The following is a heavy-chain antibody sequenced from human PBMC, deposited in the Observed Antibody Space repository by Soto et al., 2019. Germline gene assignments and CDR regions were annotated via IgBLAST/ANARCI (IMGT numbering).Heavy chain of an antibody. Sequence: EVQLLESGGGLVQPGGSLRLSCAASGFTFSSYAMSWVRQAPGKGLEGVSAISGSGGSTYYADSVKGRFTISRDNSKNTLYLQMNSLRAEDTAVYYCAKVSDYIWGSYRYYFDYWGQGTLVTVSS. V-gene: IGHV3-23*01. CDR3: AKVSDYIWGSYRYYFDY. J-gene: IGHJ4*02. CDR1: GFTFSSYA. D-gene: IGHD3-16*02. CDR2: ISGSGGST.